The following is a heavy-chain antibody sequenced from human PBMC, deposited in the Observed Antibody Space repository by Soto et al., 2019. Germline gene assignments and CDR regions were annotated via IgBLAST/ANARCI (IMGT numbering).Heavy chain of an antibody. J-gene: IGHJ6*02. CDR3: ARDRTVLGYCSSTSCYPYYGMDV. CDR1: GGTFSSYA. V-gene: IGHV1-69*13. CDR2: IIPIFGTA. D-gene: IGHD2-2*01. Sequence: SVKVSCKASGGTFSSYAISWVRQAPGQGLEWMGGIIPIFGTANYAQKFQGRVTITADESTSTAYMELSSLRSEDTAVYYCARDRTVLGYCSSTSCYPYYGMDVWGQGTTVTVSS.